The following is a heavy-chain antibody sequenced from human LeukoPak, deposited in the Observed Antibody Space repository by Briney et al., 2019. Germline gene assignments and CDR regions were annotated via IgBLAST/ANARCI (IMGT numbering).Heavy chain of an antibody. CDR2: INTNTGNP. CDR3: ARGEELEWLLLWGAFDI. J-gene: IGHJ3*02. CDR1: GYTFTSYA. D-gene: IGHD3-22*01. Sequence: WASVKVSCKASGYTFTSYAMNWVRQAPGQGLEWMGWINTNTGNPTYAQGFTGRCVFSLDTSVSTAYLQISSLKAEDTAVYYCARGEELEWLLLWGAFDIWGQGTMVTVSS. V-gene: IGHV7-4-1*02.